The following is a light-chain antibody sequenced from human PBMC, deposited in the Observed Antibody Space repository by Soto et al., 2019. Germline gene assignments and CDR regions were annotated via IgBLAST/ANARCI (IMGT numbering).Light chain of an antibody. Sequence: EIVLTQSPATLSLSPGERATLSCRASQSVSSYLAWYQQKPGQAPRLLIYGASTRATAIPARFSASGSGTEFTLTITSLQSEDFAVYYCQQYNNWPLTFGGGTKVDIK. V-gene: IGKV3-15*01. CDR3: QQYNNWPLT. J-gene: IGKJ4*01. CDR1: QSVSSY. CDR2: GAS.